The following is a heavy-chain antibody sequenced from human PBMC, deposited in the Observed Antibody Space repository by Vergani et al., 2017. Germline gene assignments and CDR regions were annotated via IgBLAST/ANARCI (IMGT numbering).Heavy chain of an antibody. CDR2: IIPIFGTA. D-gene: IGHD4-11*01. J-gene: IGHJ6*03. CDR3: ARARLPRNSYYYYYYYMDV. CDR1: GGTFSSYA. Sequence: QVQLVQSGAEVKKPGSSVKVSCKASGGTFSSYAISWVRQAPGQGLEWMGGIIPIFGTANYAQKFQGRVTITADESTSTAYMELSSLRSEDTAVYYCARARLPRNSYYYYYYYMDVWGKGTTVTVSS. V-gene: IGHV1-69*01.